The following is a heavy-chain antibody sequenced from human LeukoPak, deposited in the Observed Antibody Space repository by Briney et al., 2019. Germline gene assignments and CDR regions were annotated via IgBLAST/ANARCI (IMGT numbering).Heavy chain of an antibody. D-gene: IGHD3-10*01. CDR1: GYSFTSYW. CDR2: IDPSDSYT. Sequence: GESLKISCKGSGYSFTSYWISWVRQMPGKGLEWMGRIDPSDSYTNYSPSFQGHVTISADKSISTAYPQWSSLKASDTAMYYCARLSYYYGSGSYALGYWGQGTLVTVSS. V-gene: IGHV5-10-1*01. J-gene: IGHJ4*02. CDR3: ARLSYYYGSGSYALGY.